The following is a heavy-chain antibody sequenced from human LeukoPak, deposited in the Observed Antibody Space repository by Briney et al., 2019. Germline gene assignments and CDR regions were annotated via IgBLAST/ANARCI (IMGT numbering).Heavy chain of an antibody. V-gene: IGHV1-69*04. CDR2: IIPILGIA. D-gene: IGHD6-13*01. CDR3: ARDRIAAAGTYSDY. J-gene: IGHJ4*02. Sequence: SVKVSCKASGGTFSSYAISWVRQAPGQGLEWMGRIIPILGIANYAQKFQGRVTITADESTSTAYMELSSLRSEDTAVYYCARDRIAAAGTYSDYWGQGTLVTVSS. CDR1: GGTFSSYA.